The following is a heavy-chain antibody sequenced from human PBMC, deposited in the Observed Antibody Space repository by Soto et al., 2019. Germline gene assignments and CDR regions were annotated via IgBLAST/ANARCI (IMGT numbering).Heavy chain of an antibody. CDR3: TPGGTVPFDY. CDR1: GITFSRYA. Sequence: QVQFMQSGGGVVQPGKSLRLSCATSGITFSRYAMHWVRQAPGRRPEWVAVVFFDGNYKNYGDSVKGRFTVSRDNSKPTTYLQMNGLRPEYTAVYYCTPGGTVPFDYWGQGSLVTVSS. CDR2: VFFDGNYK. V-gene: IGHV3-30*03. J-gene: IGHJ4*02. D-gene: IGHD3-16*01.